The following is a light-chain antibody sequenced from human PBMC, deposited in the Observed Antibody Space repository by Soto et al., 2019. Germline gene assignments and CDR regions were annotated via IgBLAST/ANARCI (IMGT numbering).Light chain of an antibody. CDR2: DAS. Sequence: EVVLTQSPATQSVSPGDRATLSCRASQYIGSAVAWYHQRSGQAPRLLIFDASIRATGIPSRFSGTGSGTDFTLTINRLEPEDFAVYYCHQYGDAPLTFGGGTKVDIK. CDR3: HQYGDAPLT. J-gene: IGKJ4*01. CDR1: QYIGSA. V-gene: IGKV3-20*01.